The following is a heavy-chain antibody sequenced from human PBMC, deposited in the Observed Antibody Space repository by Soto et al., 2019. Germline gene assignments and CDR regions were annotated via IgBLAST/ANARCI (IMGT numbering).Heavy chain of an antibody. CDR3: ATEMGATQGPFDN. D-gene: IGHD1-26*01. V-gene: IGHV3-23*01. CDR2: ISNNGGST. CDR1: GSLFCSFA. Sequence: GASLRLYCAASGSLFCSFALSGVRTVPGKGLEWVSTISNNGGSTYSADSVKGRFNIPRDNSENTVYLQMNSLRVEDTAVYYCATEMGATQGPFDNWGQGNLVTVS. J-gene: IGHJ4*02.